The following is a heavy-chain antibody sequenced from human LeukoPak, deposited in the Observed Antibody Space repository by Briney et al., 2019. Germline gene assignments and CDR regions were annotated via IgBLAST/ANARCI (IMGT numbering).Heavy chain of an antibody. J-gene: IGHJ4*02. Sequence: GGSLRLSCAASGFTFHDYAMHWVRQAPGKGLEWVSGISWNGGSIGYADSVKGRFTISRGNAKNSLYLQMNSLRAEDTALYYCGSSSSWYYIDYWGQGTLVTVSS. V-gene: IGHV3-9*01. CDR3: GSSSSWYYIDY. CDR1: GFTFHDYA. CDR2: ISWNGGSI. D-gene: IGHD6-13*01.